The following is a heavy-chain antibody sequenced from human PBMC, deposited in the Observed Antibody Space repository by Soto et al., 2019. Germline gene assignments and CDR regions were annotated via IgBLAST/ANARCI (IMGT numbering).Heavy chain of an antibody. V-gene: IGHV3-23*01. CDR1: GFTFGSYA. D-gene: IGHD2-21*01. Sequence: GGSLRLSCAASGFTFGSYAMSWVRQAPGKGLQWVSAISGRGEKADYADFVTGRFTISRDNSRNRLYLQMSSLRAEDSVVYYCAKEQYSGAGPDYWGQGTLVTVSS. CDR2: ISGRGEKA. CDR3: AKEQYSGAGPDY. J-gene: IGHJ4*02.